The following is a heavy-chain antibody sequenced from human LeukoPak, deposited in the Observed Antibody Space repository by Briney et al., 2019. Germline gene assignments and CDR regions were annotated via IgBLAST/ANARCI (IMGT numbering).Heavy chain of an antibody. D-gene: IGHD3-16*01. J-gene: IGHJ4*02. CDR2: IYHSGST. V-gene: IGHV4-39*07. CDR3: ARGTTLYLPGSYFDY. CDR1: GGSISSGSYY. Sequence: SETLSLTCTVSGGSISSGSYYWGWIRQPPGKGLEWIGSIYHSGSTYYNPSLKSRVTISVDTSKNQFSLKLSSVTAADTAVYYCARGTTLYLPGSYFDYWGQGTLVTVSS.